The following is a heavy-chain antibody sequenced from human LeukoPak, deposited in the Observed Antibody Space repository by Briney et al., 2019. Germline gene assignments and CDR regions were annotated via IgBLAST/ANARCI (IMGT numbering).Heavy chain of an antibody. V-gene: IGHV4-59*01. D-gene: IGHD6-19*01. CDR3: ARRTQKSGWLDS. J-gene: IGHJ4*02. Sequence: SQTLSLTCTVSGASISTYYWSWIRQPPGKGLEWIGYIYYSGSTNYNPSLKSRVTISVDTSKNQFSLKLSSVTAADTAVYYCARRTQKSGWLDSWGQGTLVTVSS. CDR1: GASISTYY. CDR2: IYYSGST.